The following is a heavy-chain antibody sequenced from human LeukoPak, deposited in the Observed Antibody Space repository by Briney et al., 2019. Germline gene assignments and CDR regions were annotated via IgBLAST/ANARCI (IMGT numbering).Heavy chain of an antibody. Sequence: GGSLRLSCAASGFTFTIYSMNWVRQAPGKGLEWVSFISSGSNIIYYADSVRGRFTISRDNAKNSLYLQMNSLRAEDTAVYYCARDNLVGDIVVVPAASVWGQGTLVTVSS. CDR3: ARDNLVGDIVVVPAASV. V-gene: IGHV3-48*04. CDR1: GFTFTIYS. D-gene: IGHD2-2*01. CDR2: ISSGSNII. J-gene: IGHJ4*02.